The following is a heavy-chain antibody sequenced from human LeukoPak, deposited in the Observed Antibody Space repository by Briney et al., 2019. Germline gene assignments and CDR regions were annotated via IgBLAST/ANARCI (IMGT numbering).Heavy chain of an antibody. V-gene: IGHV4-59*01. Sequence: PSETLSLTCTVSGGSISSYYWSWIRQPPGKGLEWIGYIYYSGYTNYNPSLKSRVTISVDTSKNQFSLKLSSVTAADTAVYYCARAGSYYYYMDVWGKGTTVTVSS. CDR2: IYYSGYT. J-gene: IGHJ6*03. CDR1: GGSISSYY. CDR3: ARAGSYYYYMDV.